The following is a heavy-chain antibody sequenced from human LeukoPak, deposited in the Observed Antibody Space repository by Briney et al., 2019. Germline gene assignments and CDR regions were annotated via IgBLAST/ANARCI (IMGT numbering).Heavy chain of an antibody. CDR3: ARVKGMDDILTGFDP. J-gene: IGHJ5*02. CDR1: GGSISSGGYY. D-gene: IGHD3-9*01. V-gene: IGHV4-31*03. Sequence: SETLSLTCTVSGGSISSGGYYWSWIRQHPGKGLEWIGYIYYSGSTYYNPSLKSRVTISVDTSKNQFSLKLSSVAAADTAVYYCARVKGMDDILTGFDPWGQGTLVTVSS. CDR2: IYYSGST.